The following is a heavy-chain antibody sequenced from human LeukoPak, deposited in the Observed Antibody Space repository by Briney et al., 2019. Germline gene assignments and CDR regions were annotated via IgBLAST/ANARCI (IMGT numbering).Heavy chain of an antibody. Sequence: SVKVSCKASGGTFSSYAISWVRQAPGQGLEWMGRIIPIFGIANYAQKFQGRVTITADKSTSTAYMELSSLRSEDTAVYYCARVFYGGISDYYFDYWGHGTLVTVSS. V-gene: IGHV1-69*04. CDR1: GGTFSSYA. CDR2: IIPIFGIA. CDR3: ARVFYGGISDYYFDY. D-gene: IGHD4-23*01. J-gene: IGHJ4*01.